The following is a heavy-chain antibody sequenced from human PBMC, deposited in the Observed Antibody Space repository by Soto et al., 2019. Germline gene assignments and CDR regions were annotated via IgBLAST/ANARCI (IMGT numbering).Heavy chain of an antibody. CDR1: GFTFDDYA. J-gene: IGHJ4*02. D-gene: IGHD5-12*01. Sequence: GGSLRLSCAASGFTFDDYAMHWVRQAPGKGLEWVSGISWNSGSIGYADSVKGRFTISRDNAKNSLYLQMNSLRAEDTALYYCAKDSDIVATSGQPIDYWGQGTLVTVSS. CDR2: ISWNSGSI. V-gene: IGHV3-9*01. CDR3: AKDSDIVATSGQPIDY.